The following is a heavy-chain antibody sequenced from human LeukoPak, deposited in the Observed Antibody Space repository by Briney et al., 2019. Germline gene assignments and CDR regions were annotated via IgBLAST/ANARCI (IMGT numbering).Heavy chain of an antibody. V-gene: IGHV3-23*01. CDR2: ISGSSGSR. CDR3: AKDITVSMSFRGDY. D-gene: IGHD3-10*01. CDR1: GFTFSSYA. J-gene: IGHJ4*02. Sequence: PGGSLRLSCAASGFTFSSYAMSWVRQAPGKGLEWVSAISGSSGSRYYAESVKGRFTISRDYSKNTLYLQMNSLRAEDTAIYYCAKDITVSMSFRGDYWGQGTLVTVSS.